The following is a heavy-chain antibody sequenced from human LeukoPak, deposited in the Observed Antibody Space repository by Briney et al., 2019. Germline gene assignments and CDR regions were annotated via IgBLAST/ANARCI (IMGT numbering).Heavy chain of an antibody. CDR2: IYYSGST. Sequence: SETLSLTCTVSGGSISSSSYYWGWIRQPPGKGLEWIGSIYYSGSTYYNPSLKSRVTISVDTSKNQFSLKLSSVTAADTAVYYCARRGDYYDFWSGYYPFDYWGQGTLVTVSS. D-gene: IGHD3-3*01. J-gene: IGHJ4*02. CDR1: GGSISSSSYY. CDR3: ARRGDYYDFWSGYYPFDY. V-gene: IGHV4-39*01.